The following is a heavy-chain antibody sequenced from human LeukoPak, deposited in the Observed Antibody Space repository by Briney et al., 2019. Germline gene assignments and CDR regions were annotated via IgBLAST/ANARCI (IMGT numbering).Heavy chain of an antibody. D-gene: IGHD3-3*01. J-gene: IGHJ4*02. CDR2: ISSSGSTI. Sequence: GGSLRLSCAASGFTFSDYYMSWIRQAPGKGLEWVSYISSSGSTIYYADSVKGRFTISRDNAKNSLYLQMNSLRAEDTAVYYCARGFDFWSGYRHVDYFDYWGQGTLVTVSS. CDR3: ARGFDFWSGYRHVDYFDY. V-gene: IGHV3-11*01. CDR1: GFTFSDYY.